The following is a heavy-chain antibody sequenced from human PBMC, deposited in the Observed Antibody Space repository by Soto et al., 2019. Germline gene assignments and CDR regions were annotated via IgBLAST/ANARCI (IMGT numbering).Heavy chain of an antibody. D-gene: IGHD3-10*01. CDR1: GGSISSDGYY. J-gene: IGHJ5*02. V-gene: IGHV4-31*03. Sequence: QVQLQESGPGLVKPSQTLSLTCTVSGGSISSDGYYWSWIRQHPGKGLEWIGYIYYSGNTYYNPSLKSRVTISVDTSKNQFSLMLSYLTAADTAVYYCAREPPRGGFGRRWFDPWGQGTLVTVSS. CDR3: AREPPRGGFGRRWFDP. CDR2: IYYSGNT.